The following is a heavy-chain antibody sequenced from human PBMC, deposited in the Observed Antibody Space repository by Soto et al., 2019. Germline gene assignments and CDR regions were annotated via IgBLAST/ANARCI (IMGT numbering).Heavy chain of an antibody. CDR1: GFTFSSYA. CDR3: ATGIQQWYGALDY. Sequence: EVQLLESGGGLVQPGGSLRLSCAASGFTFSSYAMSWVRQAPGKGLEWVSAISGSGGSTYYADSVRGRFTISRDNSKNTLYLQMNSLRAEDRAVYYCATGIQQWYGALDYWGQGTLVTVSS. CDR2: ISGSGGST. D-gene: IGHD5-18*01. V-gene: IGHV3-23*01. J-gene: IGHJ4*02.